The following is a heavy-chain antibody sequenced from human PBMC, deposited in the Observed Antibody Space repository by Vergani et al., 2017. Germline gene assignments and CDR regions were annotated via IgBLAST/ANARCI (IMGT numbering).Heavy chain of an antibody. Sequence: QVQILQSGGGVVQPGGSLRLSCTLSGFTLNTYGIHWVRQAPGKGLEWVSFIRYDGSSEYYGDSVKGRFTISRDKSQNTVNLQMNRLRTEDTAVYFCANSVIAGNGGVAYFGMDVWGRGATVSVS. CDR2: IRYDGSSE. D-gene: IGHD2/OR15-2a*01. V-gene: IGHV3-30*02. CDR1: GFTLNTYG. CDR3: ANSVIAGNGGVAYFGMDV. J-gene: IGHJ6*02.